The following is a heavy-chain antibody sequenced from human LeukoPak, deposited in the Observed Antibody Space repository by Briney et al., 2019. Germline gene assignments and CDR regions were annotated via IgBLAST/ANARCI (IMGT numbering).Heavy chain of an antibody. D-gene: IGHD5-18*01. J-gene: IGHJ6*03. CDR1: GGSFSGYY. CDR3: ARVSGYLYYYYMDV. V-gene: IGHV4-34*01. CDR2: INHSGST. Sequence: SETLSLTCAVYGGSFSGYYWSWIRQPPGKGLEWIGEINHSGSTNYNPSLKSRVTISVDTSKNQFSLKLSSVTAADTAVYYCARVSGYLYYYYMDVWGKGTTVTISS.